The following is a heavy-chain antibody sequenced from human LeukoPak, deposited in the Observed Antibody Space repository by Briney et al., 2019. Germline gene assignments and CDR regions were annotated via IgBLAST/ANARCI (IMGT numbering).Heavy chain of an antibody. V-gene: IGHV3-53*01. D-gene: IGHD3-3*01. CDR1: GFTVSSNY. CDR3: ARGVTIFGVVIPLDY. Sequence: GGSLRLSCAASGFTVSSNYMSWVRQAPGKGLEWVSVIYSGGSTYYADSVKGRFTISRDNSKNTLYLQMNSLRAEDTAVYYSARGVTIFGVVIPLDYWGQGTLVTVSS. CDR2: IYSGGST. J-gene: IGHJ4*02.